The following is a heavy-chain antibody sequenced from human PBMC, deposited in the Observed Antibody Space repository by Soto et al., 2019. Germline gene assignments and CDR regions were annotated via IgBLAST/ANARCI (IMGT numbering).Heavy chain of an antibody. CDR3: ARTYCTNGVCHYYYYYGMDV. D-gene: IGHD2-8*01. Sequence: SVKVSCKASGGTFSSYAISWVRQAPGQGLEWMGGIIPIFGTANYAQKFQGRVTITADESTSTAYMELSSLRSEDTAVYYCARTYCTNGVCHYYYYYGMDVWGQGTTVTVSS. CDR2: IIPIFGTA. J-gene: IGHJ6*02. CDR1: GGTFSSYA. V-gene: IGHV1-69*13.